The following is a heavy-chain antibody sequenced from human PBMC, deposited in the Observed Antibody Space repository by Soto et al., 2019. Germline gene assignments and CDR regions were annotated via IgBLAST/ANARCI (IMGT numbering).Heavy chain of an antibody. CDR1: GGSFSGYY. J-gene: IGHJ6*02. V-gene: IGHV4-34*01. CDR2: INHSGST. D-gene: IGHD6-6*01. Sequence: SETLSLTCAVYGGSFSGYYWSWIRQPPGKGLEWIGEINHSGSTNYNPSLKSRVTISVDTSKNQFSLKLSSVTAADTAVYYCARWGYDSSYYYYYYYGMDVWGQGTTVTVSS. CDR3: ARWGYDSSYYYYYYYGMDV.